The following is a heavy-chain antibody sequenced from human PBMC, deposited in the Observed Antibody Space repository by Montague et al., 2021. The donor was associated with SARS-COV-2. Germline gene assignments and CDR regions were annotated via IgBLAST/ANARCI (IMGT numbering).Heavy chain of an antibody. CDR2: INHNGST. V-gene: IGHV4-34*01. J-gene: IGHJ6*03. Sequence: SETLSLTCAVYGGSFSGYYWSWIRQPPGKGLERIGEINHNGSTNYNPSLKSRVTISVDTSKNQFSLKLSSVTAADTAVYYCARARQDVVVPALGIGAYYYYYMDVWGKGTTVTVSS. D-gene: IGHD2-2*01. CDR3: ARARQDVVVPALGIGAYYYYYMDV. CDR1: GGSFSGYY.